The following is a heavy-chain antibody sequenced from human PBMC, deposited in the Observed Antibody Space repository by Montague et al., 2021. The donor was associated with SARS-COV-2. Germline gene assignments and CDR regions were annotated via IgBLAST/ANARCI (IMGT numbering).Heavy chain of an antibody. D-gene: IGHD5/OR15-5a*01. CDR1: QFTFSSYA. Sequence: SRSLSFSASQFTFSSYAMSWVRQAPGKGLEWVSTISGGGSSTYYADSVKGRFTISRDNSKNTLYLQMNSLRAEDTAVYYCAKGPSKYSVYDRYFAYWGQGTLVTVSS. J-gene: IGHJ4*02. CDR3: AKGPSKYSVYDRYFAY. CDR2: ISGGGSST. V-gene: IGHV3-23*01.